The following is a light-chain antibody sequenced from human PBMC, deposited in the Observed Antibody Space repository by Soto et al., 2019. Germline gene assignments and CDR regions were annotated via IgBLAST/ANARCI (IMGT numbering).Light chain of an antibody. CDR2: GAS. CDR3: QQSYSTTWT. J-gene: IGKJ1*01. Sequence: DIQMTQSPSSLSASVGDRVTITFRASQYIGDFLNWYQQTPGKAPKLLIFGASNLHIGVPSRFSGSGSETDFTLTISSLQPEDFATYSCQQSYSTTWTFGQGTKVDIK. CDR1: QYIGDF. V-gene: IGKV1-39*01.